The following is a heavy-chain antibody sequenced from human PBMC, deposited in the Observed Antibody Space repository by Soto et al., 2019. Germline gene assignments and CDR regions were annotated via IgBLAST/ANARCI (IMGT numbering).Heavy chain of an antibody. CDR3: AREGSVGVGATDY. Sequence: QVQLVQSGAEVKKPGASVKVSCKASGYTFTSYYMHWVRQAPGQGLEWMGIISPSGDSTSFAQKLQGRVTITRDTSTSTVYMELSSLRSEDTAVYYCAREGSVGVGATDYWGQGTLVTVSS. J-gene: IGHJ4*02. CDR1: GYTFTSYY. CDR2: ISPSGDST. D-gene: IGHD1-26*01. V-gene: IGHV1-46*04.